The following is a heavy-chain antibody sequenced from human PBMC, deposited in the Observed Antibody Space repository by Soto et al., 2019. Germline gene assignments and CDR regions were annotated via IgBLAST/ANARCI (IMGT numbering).Heavy chain of an antibody. J-gene: IGHJ6*04. CDR1: GFDFRSYA. V-gene: IGHV3-30*18. CDR2: ISYDGGNI. Sequence: QVQLVESGGGVVQPGASLRLSCEASGFDFRSYAMHWVRQAPGKGLEWVGVISYDGGNIYYADSVKGRFTISRDNSKNTVYVEVKTLTPEDAAVYYWAKGTLTPTFAPYPRTVWAKGTTVTFPP. D-gene: IGHD3-16*01. CDR3: AKGTLTPTFAPYPRTV.